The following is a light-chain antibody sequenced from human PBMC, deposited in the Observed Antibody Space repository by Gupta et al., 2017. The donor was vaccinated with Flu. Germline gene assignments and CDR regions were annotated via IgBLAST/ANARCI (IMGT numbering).Light chain of an antibody. CDR2: EVW. Sequence: TISCTGGSGNMASNYVQWFQQRQGRAPTTVSLEVWQTPSGVPDRFSGSTDSSSNSASLTTTGLKTEDEADDYCQCYDRNNHIWVFGGGTKLTVL. CDR3: QCYDRNNHIWV. J-gene: IGLJ3*02. CDR1: SGNMASNY. V-gene: IGLV6-57*02.